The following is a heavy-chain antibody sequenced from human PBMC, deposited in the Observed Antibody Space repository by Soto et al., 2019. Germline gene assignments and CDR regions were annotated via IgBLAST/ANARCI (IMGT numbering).Heavy chain of an antibody. CDR3: ARGAAAATLWGGAAIDY. CDR1: GFTFSSYW. Sequence: EVQLVESGGGLVQPGGSLRLSCAASGFTFSSYWMSWVRQAPGKGLEWVANIKQDGSEKYYVDSVKGRFTISRDNAKNSLYLQMNSLRAEDTAVYYCARGAAAATLWGGAAIDYWGQGTLVTVSS. CDR2: IKQDGSEK. J-gene: IGHJ4*02. D-gene: IGHD6-13*01. V-gene: IGHV3-7*05.